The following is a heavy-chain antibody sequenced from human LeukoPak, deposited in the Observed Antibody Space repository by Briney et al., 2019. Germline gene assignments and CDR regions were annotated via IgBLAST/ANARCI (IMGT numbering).Heavy chain of an antibody. Sequence: GGSLTLSWAASGFTFGSYAMSWVRQAPGKGLEWVSAISGSGGSTYYADSVKGRFTISRDNSKNTLYLQMNSLRAEDTAVYYCAREDGSGSYPGYCYDMDVWGQGTTVTVSS. CDR3: AREDGSGSYPGYCYDMDV. J-gene: IGHJ6*02. CDR1: GFTFGSYA. CDR2: ISGSGGST. V-gene: IGHV3-23*01. D-gene: IGHD3-10*01.